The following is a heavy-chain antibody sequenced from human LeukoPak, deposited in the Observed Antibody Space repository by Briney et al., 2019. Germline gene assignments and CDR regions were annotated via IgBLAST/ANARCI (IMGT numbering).Heavy chain of an antibody. J-gene: IGHJ4*02. CDR1: GGSISSYY. V-gene: IGHV4-59*01. CDR2: IYYSGST. Sequence: SETLSLTCTVSGGSISSYYWSWIRQPPGKGLEWIGYIYYSGSTNYNPSLKSRVTISVDTSKNQFSLKLSSVTAADTAVYYCARHSIAAAGTPIDYWGQGTLVTVSS. CDR3: ARHSIAAAGTPIDY. D-gene: IGHD6-13*01.